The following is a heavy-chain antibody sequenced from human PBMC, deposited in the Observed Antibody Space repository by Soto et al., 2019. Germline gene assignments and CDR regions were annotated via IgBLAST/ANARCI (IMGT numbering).Heavy chain of an antibody. CDR2: ISGSGGST. Sequence: XESLRLCCAASGFTFISYAMSWVRQGPGKGLEWVSAISGSGGSTYYADSVKGRFTISRDNSKNTLYLQMNSLRAEDTAVYYCAKESYDSSGYYYLGYDYWGQGTLVTVSS. CDR1: GFTFISYA. D-gene: IGHD3-22*01. V-gene: IGHV3-23*01. J-gene: IGHJ4*02. CDR3: AKESYDSSGYYYLGYDY.